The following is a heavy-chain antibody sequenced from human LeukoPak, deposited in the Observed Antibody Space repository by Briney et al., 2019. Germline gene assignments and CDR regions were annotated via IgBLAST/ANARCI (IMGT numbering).Heavy chain of an antibody. CDR2: ISSSGSTI. J-gene: IGHJ6*03. CDR3: ARRRGYMDV. Sequence: HPGGSLRLXCAASGFTFSSYEMNWVRQAPGKGLEWVSYISSSGSTIYYADSVKGRFTISRDNAKNSLYLQMNSLRAEDTAVYYCARRRGYMDVWGKGTTVTVSS. V-gene: IGHV3-48*03. CDR1: GFTFSSYE. D-gene: IGHD5-12*01.